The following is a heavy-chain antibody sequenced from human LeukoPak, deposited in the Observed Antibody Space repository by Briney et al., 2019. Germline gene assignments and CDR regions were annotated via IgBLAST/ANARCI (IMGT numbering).Heavy chain of an antibody. CDR1: GFTFSSYE. D-gene: IGHD6-19*01. J-gene: IGHJ4*02. CDR2: ISSSGSTI. CDR3: ASDMASGWYYFDY. V-gene: IGHV3-48*03. Sequence: GGSLRLSCAASGFTFSSYEMNWVRQAPGKGLECVSYISSSGSTIYYADSVKGRFTISRDNAKNSLYLQMNSLRAEDTAVYYCASDMASGWYYFDYWGQGTLVTVSS.